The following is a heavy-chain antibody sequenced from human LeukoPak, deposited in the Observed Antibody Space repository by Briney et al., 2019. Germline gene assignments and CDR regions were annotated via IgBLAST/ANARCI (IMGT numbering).Heavy chain of an antibody. CDR3: ARRAGYCSSSNCYDFGY. CDR1: GGTFSSYA. Sequence: ASVKVSCKASGGTFSSYAISWVRQAPGQGLEWMGGIIPIFGTANYAQKFQGRVTITADESTSTAYMELSSLRSDDTALYYCARRAGYCSSSNCYDFGYWGQGTLVTVSS. J-gene: IGHJ4*02. V-gene: IGHV1-69*13. CDR2: IIPIFGTA. D-gene: IGHD2-2*01.